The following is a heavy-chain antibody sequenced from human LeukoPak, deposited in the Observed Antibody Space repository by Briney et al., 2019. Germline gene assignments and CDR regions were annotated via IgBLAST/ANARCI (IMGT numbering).Heavy chain of an antibody. D-gene: IGHD3-3*01. CDR3: ARGSKVWSGYYIGFDY. CDR2: IYTSGST. CDR1: GGSISSGSYY. V-gene: IGHV4-61*02. Sequence: PSQTLSLTCTVSGGSISSGSYYWSWIRQPAGKGLEWIGRIYTSGSTNYNPSLKSRVTISVDTSKNQFSLKLSSVTAADTAVYYCARGSKVWSGYYIGFDYWGQGALVTVSS. J-gene: IGHJ4*02.